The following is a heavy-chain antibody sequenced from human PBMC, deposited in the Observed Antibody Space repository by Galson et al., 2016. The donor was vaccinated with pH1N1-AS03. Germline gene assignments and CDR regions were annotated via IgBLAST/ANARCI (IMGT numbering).Heavy chain of an antibody. CDR2: LKSKFDGGTA. J-gene: IGHJ6*02. CDR1: GFTFSNAW. Sequence: SLRLSCAASGFTFSNAWMSWVRQAPGKGLEWVGRLKSKFDGGTADYDAPVKGRFTISRDDSKKMLYLQMNNLKTEDTAMYYCTTDDGPYYGLDVWGQGTTVTVSS. V-gene: IGHV3-15*01. CDR3: TTDDGPYYGLDV. D-gene: IGHD5-24*01.